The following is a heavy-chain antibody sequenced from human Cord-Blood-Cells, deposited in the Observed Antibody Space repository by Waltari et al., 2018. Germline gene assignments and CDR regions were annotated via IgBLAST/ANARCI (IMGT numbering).Heavy chain of an antibody. CDR2: INHSGST. V-gene: IGHV4-34*01. J-gene: IGHJ4*02. CDR1: GGSFSGYY. Sequence: QVQLQQWGAGLLKPSETLSLTCAVYGGSFSGYYWSWIRPPPGKGLEWIGEINHSGSTNYNPSLKSRVTISVDTSKNQFSLKLSSVTAADTAVYYCARGVFVSSSWYYFDYWGQGTLVTVSS. CDR3: ARGVFVSSSWYYFDY. D-gene: IGHD6-13*01.